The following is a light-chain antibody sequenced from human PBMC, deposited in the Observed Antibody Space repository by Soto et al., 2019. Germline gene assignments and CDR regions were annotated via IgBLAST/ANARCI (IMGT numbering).Light chain of an antibody. Sequence: DIQITQSPSTLSASVGDRVTITCRASQSISSWLAWYPQKPGKAPKLLIYDASSSESGVPSRFSGSESGTEFTLTISSLQPDDFATYYCQQYNSYWTFGQGTQVDIK. CDR1: QSISSW. J-gene: IGKJ1*01. CDR3: QQYNSYWT. V-gene: IGKV1-5*01. CDR2: DAS.